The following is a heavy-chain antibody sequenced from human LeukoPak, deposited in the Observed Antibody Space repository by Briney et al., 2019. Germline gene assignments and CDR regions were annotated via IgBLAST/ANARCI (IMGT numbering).Heavy chain of an antibody. CDR3: ATLHYYDSSGYYYLDY. Sequence: PSETLSLTCTVSGGSISSSSHYWGWIRQPPGKGLEWIGSIYYSGSTYYNPSLKSRVTITVDTSKNQFSLKLSSVTAADTAVYYCATLHYYDSSGYYYLDYWGPGTLVTVSS. CDR2: IYYSGST. D-gene: IGHD3-22*01. V-gene: IGHV4-39*01. CDR1: GGSISSSSHY. J-gene: IGHJ4*02.